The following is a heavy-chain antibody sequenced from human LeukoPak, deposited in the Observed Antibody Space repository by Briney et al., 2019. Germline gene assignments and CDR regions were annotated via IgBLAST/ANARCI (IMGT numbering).Heavy chain of an antibody. J-gene: IGHJ4*02. CDR2: IYYSGST. V-gene: IGHV4-39*07. CDR1: GGSISSSSYY. D-gene: IGHD6-19*01. Sequence: SETLSLTCTVSGGSISSSSYYWGWIRQSPGKGLEWIGNIYYSGSTYYNPSLKSRVTISVDTSKNQFSLKLSSVTAADTAVYYCARADSSGWYGVDYWGQGTLVTVSS. CDR3: ARADSSGWYGVDY.